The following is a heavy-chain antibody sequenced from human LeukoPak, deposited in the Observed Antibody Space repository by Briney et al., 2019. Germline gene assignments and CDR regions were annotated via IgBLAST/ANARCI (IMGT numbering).Heavy chain of an antibody. CDR1: GFTFSSYG. CDR3: AKDSSGYSFDY. J-gene: IGHJ4*02. V-gene: IGHV3-30*18. CDR2: ISHDGSNK. Sequence: GRSLRLSCAASGFTFSSYGMHWVRQAPGKGLQWVALISHDGSNKYYADSVRGRFTISRDNSKNTLYLQMNSLRAEDTAVYYCAKDSSGYSFDYWGQGTLVTVSS. D-gene: IGHD3-22*01.